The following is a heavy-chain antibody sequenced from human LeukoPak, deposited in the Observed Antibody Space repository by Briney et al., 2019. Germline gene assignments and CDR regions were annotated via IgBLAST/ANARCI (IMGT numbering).Heavy chain of an antibody. D-gene: IGHD6-19*01. Sequence: ASVKVSCKVSGYTLTELSMHWVRQAPGKGLEWMGGFDPEDGETIYAQKFQGRVTVTEDTSTDTAYMELSSLRSEDTAVYYCATDAFGIAVAGSPFDYWGQGTLVTVSS. CDR2: FDPEDGET. J-gene: IGHJ4*02. CDR1: GYTLTELS. CDR3: ATDAFGIAVAGSPFDY. V-gene: IGHV1-24*01.